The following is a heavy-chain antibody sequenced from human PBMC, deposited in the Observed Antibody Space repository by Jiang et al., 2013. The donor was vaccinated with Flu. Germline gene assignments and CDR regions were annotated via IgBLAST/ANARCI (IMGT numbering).Heavy chain of an antibody. V-gene: IGHV3-30-3*01. CDR3: TRGSYCSGGSCYYDY. CDR2: ISYDGSNK. J-gene: IGHJ4*02. D-gene: IGHD2-15*01. Sequence: QAPGKGLEWVAVISYDGSNKYYADSVKGRFTISRDNSKNTLYLQMNSLRTEDMVVYYCTRGSYCSGGSCYYDYWGQGTLVTVSS.